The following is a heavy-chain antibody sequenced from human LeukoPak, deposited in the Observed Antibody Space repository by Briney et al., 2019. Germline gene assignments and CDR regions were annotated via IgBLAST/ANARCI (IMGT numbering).Heavy chain of an antibody. J-gene: IGHJ3*02. CDR3: ARDFPMIVVDYDAFDI. D-gene: IGHD3-22*01. CDR2: INTNTGNP. CDR1: GYTFTSYA. V-gene: IGHV7-4-1*02. Sequence: ASVKVSCKASGYTFTSYAMNWVRQAPGQGLEWMGWINTNTGNPTYAQGFTGRFVFSLDTSVSTAYLQISSLKAEDTAVYYCARDFPMIVVDYDAFDIWGQGTMVTVSS.